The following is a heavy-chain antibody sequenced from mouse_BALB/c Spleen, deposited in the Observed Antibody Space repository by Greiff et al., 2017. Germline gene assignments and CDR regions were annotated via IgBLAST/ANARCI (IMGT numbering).Heavy chain of an antibody. J-gene: IGHJ2*01. CDR2: INSNGGST. CDR3: AREKNSPFDY. CDR1: GFTFSSYG. Sequence: EVQLMESGGGLVQPGGSLKLSCAASGFTFSSYGMSWVRQTPDKRLELVATINSNGGSTYYPDSVKGRFTISRDNAKNTLYLQMSSLKSEDTAMYYCAREKNSPFDYWGQGTTLTVSS. V-gene: IGHV5-6-3*01.